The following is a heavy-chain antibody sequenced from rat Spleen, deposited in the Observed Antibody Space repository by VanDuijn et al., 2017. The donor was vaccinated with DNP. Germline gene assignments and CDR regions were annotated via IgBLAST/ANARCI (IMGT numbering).Heavy chain of an antibody. CDR3: ARMRTTEGRGFAY. J-gene: IGHJ3*01. CDR1: GFTFSDYA. D-gene: IGHD1-11*01. CDR2: ISYDGSRT. V-gene: IGHV5-17*01. Sequence: EVQLVESGGGLVQPGRSLKLSCAASGFTFSDYAMAWVRQAPKKGLEWVATISYDGSRTYYRDSVKGRFTISRDNAKSTLYLQMDSLRSEDTATYYCARMRTTEGRGFAYWGQGTLVTVSS.